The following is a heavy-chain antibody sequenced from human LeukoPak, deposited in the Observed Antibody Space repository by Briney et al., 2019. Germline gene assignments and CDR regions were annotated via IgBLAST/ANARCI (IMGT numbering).Heavy chain of an antibody. D-gene: IGHD3-22*01. CDR2: ISGSGGST. CDR3: AKENGYYYDSSVLLGY. J-gene: IGHJ4*02. CDR1: GFTFSSYA. Sequence: PGGSLRLSCAASGFTFSSYAVSWVRQAPGKGLEWVSAISGSGGSTYYADSVKGRFTISRDNSKNTLYLQMNSLRAEDTAVYYCAKENGYYYDSSVLLGYWGRGTLVTVSS. V-gene: IGHV3-23*01.